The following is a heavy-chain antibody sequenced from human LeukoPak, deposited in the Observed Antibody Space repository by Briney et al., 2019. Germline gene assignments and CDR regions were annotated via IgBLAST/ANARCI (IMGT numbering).Heavy chain of an antibody. CDR1: GFTFSSYG. Sequence: GGSLRLSCAASGFTFSSYGMHWVRQAPGKGLEWVAVISYDGSNKYYADSVKGRFTISRDNSKNTLYLQMNSLRAEDTAVYYCTTEIIYGSGGFDYWGQGTLVTVSS. J-gene: IGHJ4*02. CDR2: ISYDGSNK. D-gene: IGHD3-10*01. CDR3: TTEIIYGSGGFDY. V-gene: IGHV3-30*03.